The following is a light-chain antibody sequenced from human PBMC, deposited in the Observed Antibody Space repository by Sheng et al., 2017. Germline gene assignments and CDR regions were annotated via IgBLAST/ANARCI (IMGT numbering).Light chain of an antibody. J-gene: IGKJ2*01. CDR2: RAS. V-gene: IGKV3-20*01. CDR1: QSVSSS. Sequence: EIVLTQSPATLSLSPGERATLSCRASQSVSSSLAWYQQKPGQAPRLLIYRASNRATGIPDRFSGSGSGTDFTLTITRLEPEDFAVYYCQQYGSPPHTFGQGTKLEI. CDR3: QQYGSPPHT.